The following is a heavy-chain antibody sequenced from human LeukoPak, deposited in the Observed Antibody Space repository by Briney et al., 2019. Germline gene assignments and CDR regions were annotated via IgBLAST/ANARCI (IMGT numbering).Heavy chain of an antibody. D-gene: IGHD2-2*01. CDR2: INMDGSIA. CDR1: GFSFSSSW. V-gene: IGHV3-74*01. CDR3: VRDASTTNWPYYSDY. J-gene: IGHJ4*02. Sequence: GGSLRVSCAASGFSFSSSWMHWVRQVPGKGLVWVSRINMDGSIATYADSAKGRFTISRDNAKNTLYLQMNSLRAEDTALYYCVRDASTTNWPYYSDYWGQGTLVTVSS.